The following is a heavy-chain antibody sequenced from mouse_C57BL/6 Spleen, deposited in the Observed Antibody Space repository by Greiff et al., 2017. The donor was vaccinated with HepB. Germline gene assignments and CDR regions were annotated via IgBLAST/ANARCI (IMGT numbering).Heavy chain of an antibody. CDR2: INPSSGYT. Sequence: VQLQKQSGAELARPGASVKMSCKASGYTFTSYTMHWVKQRPGQGLEWIGYINPSSGYTKYNQKFKDKATLTADKSSSTAYMQLSSLTSEDSAVYYCARSPGRGYYAMDYWGQGTSVTVSS. J-gene: IGHJ4*01. CDR1: GYTFTSYT. CDR3: ARSPGRGYYAMDY. D-gene: IGHD3-3*01. V-gene: IGHV1-4*01.